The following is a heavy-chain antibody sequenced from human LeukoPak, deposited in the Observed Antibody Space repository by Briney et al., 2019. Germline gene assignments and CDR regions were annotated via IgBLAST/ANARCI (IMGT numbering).Heavy chain of an antibody. J-gene: IGHJ4*02. D-gene: IGHD3-22*01. V-gene: IGHV3-30-3*01. Sequence: GGSLRLSCAASGFTFSSYAMHWVRQAPGKGLEWVAVISYDGSNKYYADSVKGRFTISRDNSKNTLYLQMNSLRAEDTAVYYCARNKIGTMIVVVMYYFDYWGQGTLVTVSS. CDR3: ARNKIGTMIVVVMYYFDY. CDR1: GFTFSSYA. CDR2: ISYDGSNK.